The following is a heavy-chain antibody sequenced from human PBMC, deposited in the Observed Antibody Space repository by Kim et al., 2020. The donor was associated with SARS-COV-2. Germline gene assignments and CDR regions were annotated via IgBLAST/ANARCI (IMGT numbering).Heavy chain of an antibody. J-gene: IGHJ5*02. D-gene: IGHD3-22*01. CDR3: ADTPPYYYDSSGYYLA. V-gene: IGHV1-69*13. Sequence: SVKVSCKASGGTFSSYAISWVRQAPGQGLEWMGGIIPIFGTANYAQKFQGRVTITADESTSTAYMELSSLRSEYTAVYYCADTPPYYYDSSGYYLAWGQ. CDR2: IIPIFGTA. CDR1: GGTFSSYA.